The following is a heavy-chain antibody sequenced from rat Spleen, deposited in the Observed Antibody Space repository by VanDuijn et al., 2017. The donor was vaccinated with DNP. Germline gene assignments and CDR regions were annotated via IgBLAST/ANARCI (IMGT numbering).Heavy chain of an antibody. V-gene: IGHV2S12*01. CDR1: GFSLTSYG. CDR3: ARFYGGFDY. D-gene: IGHD1-11*01. CDR2: ISSGGSA. J-gene: IGHJ2*01. Sequence: QVQLKESGPGLVQPSQTLSLTCTVSGFSLTSYGVSWVRQPPGKGLEWIAAISSGGSAAYYSALRSRLSISRDTSKSQVLLKMHSLQTEDTAMYFCARFYGGFDYWGQGVMVTVSS.